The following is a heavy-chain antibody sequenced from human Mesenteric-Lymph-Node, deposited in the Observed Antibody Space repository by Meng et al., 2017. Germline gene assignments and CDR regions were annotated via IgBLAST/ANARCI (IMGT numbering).Heavy chain of an antibody. CDR3: ARAKITMIVVVNQANYYYYGMDV. CDR1: GGSFSGYY. J-gene: IGHJ6*02. D-gene: IGHD3-22*01. CDR2: INHSGST. Sequence: GSLRLSCAVYGGSFSGYYWSWIRQPPGKGLEWIGEINHSGSTNYNPSLKSRVTISVDTSKNQFSLKLSSVTAADTAVYYCARAKITMIVVVNQANYYYYGMDVWGQGTTVTVSS. V-gene: IGHV4-34*01.